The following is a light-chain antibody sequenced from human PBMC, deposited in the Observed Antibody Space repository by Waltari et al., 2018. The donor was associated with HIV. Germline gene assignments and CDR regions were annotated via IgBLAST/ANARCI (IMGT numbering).Light chain of an antibody. J-gene: IGLJ3*02. CDR1: SSDVGHYNY. CDR3: SSYVGRDTPNWV. CDR2: DVN. V-gene: IGLV2-11*01. Sequence: QSALTQPRSVSESPGQSVTISCTGTSSDVGHYNYVSWYRQYPGTAPKLIIFDVNKRPSGIPDRFSGSKSGNTASLTISGLQGEDEADYYCSSYVGRDTPNWVFGGGTKLTVL.